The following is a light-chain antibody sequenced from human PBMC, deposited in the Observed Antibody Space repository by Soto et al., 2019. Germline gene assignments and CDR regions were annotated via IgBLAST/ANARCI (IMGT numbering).Light chain of an antibody. J-gene: IGKJ4*01. CDR2: KAS. CDR3: QQYDAYPLT. CDR1: QSIRNW. Sequence: DIQMTQSPSTLSASVGDTVTIIGRASQSIRNWLAWYQQKPGKAPKLLIYKASSLESGVPSRFSGSGSGTEFTLSISSLQPDDFATYFCQQYDAYPLTFGGGTKVDIK. V-gene: IGKV1-5*03.